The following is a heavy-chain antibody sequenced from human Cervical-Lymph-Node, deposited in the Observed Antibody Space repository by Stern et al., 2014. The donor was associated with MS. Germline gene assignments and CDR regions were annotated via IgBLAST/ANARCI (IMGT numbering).Heavy chain of an antibody. V-gene: IGHV1-2*02. CDR2: INTSGDVT. J-gene: IGHJ5*01. Sequence: VQLVQSGAEVKKPGASVKVSCKASGYTLNDYYIDWVRQAPGQGLEWMGWINTSGDVTDYAQKLQSRITMTRDTSISAAYMELSRLTSDDTAVYYWARGGQQVVSNWFDSWGQGTQVTVSS. D-gene: IGHD6-13*01. CDR3: ARGGQQVVSNWFDS. CDR1: GYTLNDYY.